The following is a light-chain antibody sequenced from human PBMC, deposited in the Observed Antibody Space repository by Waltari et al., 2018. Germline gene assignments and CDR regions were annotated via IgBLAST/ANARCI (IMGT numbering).Light chain of an antibody. Sequence: EVVLTQSPDTRSLSPGERATLSCRASQSVSSYLAWYQQKPGQAPRRLIYDASNRATGIPARFSGSGSGTDVTLTISSLAPEDFAVYYCQQRTNWYTFGQGTKLEIK. J-gene: IGKJ2*01. CDR3: QQRTNWYT. V-gene: IGKV3-11*01. CDR2: DAS. CDR1: QSVSSY.